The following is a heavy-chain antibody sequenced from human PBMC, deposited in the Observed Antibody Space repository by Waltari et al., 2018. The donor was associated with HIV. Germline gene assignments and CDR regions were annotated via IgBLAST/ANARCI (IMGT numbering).Heavy chain of an antibody. V-gene: IGHV3-15*01. CDR1: GFTFTNAW. J-gene: IGHJ6*02. CDR2: IKSKTDGGTT. Sequence: EVQLVESGGGLVKPGGSLRLSCAASGFTFTNAWMTWVRQVPGKGLEWVGRIKSKTDGGTTDYAAPVKGRFTISRDDSKNTLYLHMNSLKTEDTAVYYCTTVSPPETYYYDSNGHYWENDGMDVWGQGTTVTVSS. CDR3: TTVSPPETYYYDSNGHYWENDGMDV. D-gene: IGHD3-22*01.